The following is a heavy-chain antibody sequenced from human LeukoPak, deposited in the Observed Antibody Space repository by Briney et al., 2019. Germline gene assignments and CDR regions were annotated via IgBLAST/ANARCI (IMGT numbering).Heavy chain of an antibody. J-gene: IGHJ3*01. V-gene: IGHV3-53*01. CDR1: GFTVSSNY. D-gene: IGHD5-18*01. CDR3: AREVSPGYNYCLLN. Sequence: GGSLRLSCVASGFTVSSNYMNWVRQAPGKGLEWVSVIYAGGSAYYAESVKGRFTVSRDSTKNSLYLQMNSLKAEDTAVYYCAREVSPGYNYCLLNWGQGTMVTVSS. CDR2: IYAGGSA.